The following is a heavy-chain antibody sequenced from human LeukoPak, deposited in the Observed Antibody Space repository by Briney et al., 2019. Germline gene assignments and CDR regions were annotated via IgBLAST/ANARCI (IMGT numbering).Heavy chain of an antibody. V-gene: IGHV3-30*02. Sequence: PGGXLRLSCAASGFTFSSYGMHWVRQAPGKGLEWVAFIRYDGSNKYYADSVKGRFTISRDNSKNTLYLQMNSLRAEDTAVYYCAKDSWEVGATSEIDYWGQGTLVTVSS. J-gene: IGHJ4*02. CDR2: IRYDGSNK. CDR3: AKDSWEVGATSEIDY. D-gene: IGHD1-26*01. CDR1: GFTFSSYG.